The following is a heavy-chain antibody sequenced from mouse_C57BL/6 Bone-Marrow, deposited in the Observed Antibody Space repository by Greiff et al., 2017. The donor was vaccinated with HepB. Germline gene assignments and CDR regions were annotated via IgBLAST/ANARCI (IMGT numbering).Heavy chain of an antibody. D-gene: IGHD1-1*01. CDR2: INPSSGYT. CDR3: ARDYYGSSYAMDY. CDR1: GYTFTSYW. V-gene: IGHV1-7*01. J-gene: IGHJ4*01. Sequence: QVQLQQSGAELAKPGASVKLSCKASGYTFTSYWMHWVKQRPGQGLEWIGYINPSSGYTKYNQKFKDKATLTADKSSSTAYMQLSSLTYEDSAVYYCARDYYGSSYAMDYWGQGPQSPSPQ.